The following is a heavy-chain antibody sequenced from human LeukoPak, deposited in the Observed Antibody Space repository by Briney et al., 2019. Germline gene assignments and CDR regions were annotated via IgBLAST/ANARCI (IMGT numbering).Heavy chain of an antibody. CDR3: ARGERYDY. Sequence: GGYLRLSCTATGFAFSTYGMQWVRQAPGKGLEWVAVIWYDGSNKYYADSVKGRFTISRDNSKNTLYLQMNSLRAEDTAVYYCARGERYDYWGQGTLVTVSS. J-gene: IGHJ4*02. CDR1: GFAFSTYG. V-gene: IGHV3-33*01. CDR2: IWYDGSNK.